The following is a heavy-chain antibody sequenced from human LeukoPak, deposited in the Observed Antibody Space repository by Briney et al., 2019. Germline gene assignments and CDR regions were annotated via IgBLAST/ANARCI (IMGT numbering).Heavy chain of an antibody. CDR3: AKDLEAAFDY. V-gene: IGHV3-9*01. CDR1: GFTFDDYA. CDR2: ISWNSGSI. Sequence: GGSLRLSCAASGFTFDDYAMHWVRQAPGKGLEWVSGISWNSGSIGYADSVKGRFTISRGNAKNSLYLQMNSLRAEDTALYYCAKDLEAAFDYWGQGTLVTVSS. J-gene: IGHJ4*02.